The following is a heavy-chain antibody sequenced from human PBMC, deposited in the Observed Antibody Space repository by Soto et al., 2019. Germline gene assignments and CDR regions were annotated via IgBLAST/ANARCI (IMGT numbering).Heavy chain of an antibody. CDR3: SRVELAARGGFDY. CDR2: IYQSVNT. CDR1: GYSISLGYY. D-gene: IGHD2-15*01. J-gene: IGHJ4*02. V-gene: IGHV4-38-2*01. Sequence: PSETLYLTCAVSGYSISLGYYWGWLRPPPGKGLEWIGSIYQSVNTYYNPSLKSRVSISLDTSKNHFSLELTSVTAADTAVYYCSRVELAARGGFDYGGLGTLVTVSS.